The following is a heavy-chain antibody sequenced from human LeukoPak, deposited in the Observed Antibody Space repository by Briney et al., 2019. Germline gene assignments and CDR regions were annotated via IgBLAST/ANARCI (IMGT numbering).Heavy chain of an antibody. CDR2: IYPGDSDT. Sequence: GESLKISCQGSGYSFTSYWIGLVRDMPGKGLEWMGIIYPGDSDTRYSPSFQGQVTISADKSISTAYLQWSSLKASDTAMYYCARHGLNCSGGSCYPYYFDYWGQGTLVTVSS. CDR1: GYSFTSYW. CDR3: ARHGLNCSGGSCYPYYFDY. D-gene: IGHD2-15*01. V-gene: IGHV5-51*01. J-gene: IGHJ4*02.